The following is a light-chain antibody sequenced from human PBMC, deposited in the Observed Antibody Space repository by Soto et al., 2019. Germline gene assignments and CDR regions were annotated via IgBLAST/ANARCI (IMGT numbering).Light chain of an antibody. J-gene: IGKJ1*01. V-gene: IGKV1-5*03. CDR1: QSISIW. CDR2: KAS. CDR3: HQYTSPPWT. Sequence: DIQMTQSPSTLSASVGDRVTITCRASQSISIWLAWYQQKPGKAPKLLIYKASSLGSGVPSRFSGSGSGTEFTLTISSLQPDDSAAYYCHQYTSPPWTFGQGTKVEIK.